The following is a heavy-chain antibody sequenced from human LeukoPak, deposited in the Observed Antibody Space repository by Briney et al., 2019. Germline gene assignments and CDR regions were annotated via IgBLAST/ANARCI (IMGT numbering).Heavy chain of an antibody. CDR3: ARGGYYGSGSYLYYFDY. D-gene: IGHD3-10*01. V-gene: IGHV4-39*07. J-gene: IGHJ4*02. CDR1: GGSISSSSYY. CDR2: IYYSGST. Sequence: SETLSLTCTVSGGSISSSSYYWGWIRQPPGKGLEWIGSIYYSGSTYYNPSLKSRVTISVDTSKNQFSLKLSSVTAADTAVYYCARGGYYGSGSYLYYFDYWGQGTLVTVSS.